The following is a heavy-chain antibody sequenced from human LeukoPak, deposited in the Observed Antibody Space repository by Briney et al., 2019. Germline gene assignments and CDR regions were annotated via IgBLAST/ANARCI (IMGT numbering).Heavy chain of an antibody. Sequence: GGSLRLSCAASGFSFSDYNFNWVRQVPGRGLDWVSYISNSATTTYYADSVKGRFSMSRDNVKNTLYLQMNSLRVEDTAVYYCARDPRNVGLAPWGQGTLVTVSS. J-gene: IGHJ5*02. D-gene: IGHD2-15*01. CDR1: GFSFSDYN. CDR3: ARDPRNVGLAP. V-gene: IGHV3-48*03. CDR2: ISNSATTT.